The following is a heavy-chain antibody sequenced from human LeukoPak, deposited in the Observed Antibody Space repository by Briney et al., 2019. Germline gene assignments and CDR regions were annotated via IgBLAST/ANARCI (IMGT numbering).Heavy chain of an antibody. CDR1: GFTFSNYG. V-gene: IGHV3-30*02. D-gene: IGHD6-13*01. J-gene: IGHJ4*02. Sequence: GGALRLSFAATGFTFSNYGIHWLRQAPGKGLEGVALIRYDGSDKYYAEFVKGRFTISRDSYKNTVYLQMNSLRDEETAVYYCVTSAYRGGSSWTEFAYWGQGTLVT. CDR2: IRYDGSDK. CDR3: VTSAYRGGSSWTEFAY.